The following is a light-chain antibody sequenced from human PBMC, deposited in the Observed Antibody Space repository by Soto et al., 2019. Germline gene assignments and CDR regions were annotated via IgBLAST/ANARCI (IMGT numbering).Light chain of an antibody. CDR2: GAS. CDR1: QSVSSSY. J-gene: IGKJ5*01. Sequence: EIVLTQSPGTLSLSAGERATLSCRASQSVSSSYLAWYQQKPGQAPRLLIYGASSRATGIPDRFSGSGSGTDFTLTISRLEPEDFAVYDCQQYGCSPPTTFGQGTRLEIK. CDR3: QQYGCSPPTT. V-gene: IGKV3-20*01.